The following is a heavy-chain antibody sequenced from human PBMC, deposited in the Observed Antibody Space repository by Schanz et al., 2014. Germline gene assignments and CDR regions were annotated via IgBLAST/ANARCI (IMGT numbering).Heavy chain of an antibody. D-gene: IGHD2-15*01. J-gene: IGHJ5*02. CDR2: ISASGGTT. Sequence: EVQLLESGGGLVQPGGSLRLSCAASGFTFSAYAMTWVRQIPGKGLEWGSAISASGGTTYYADSVKGRFTISRDNTKNRLYPQMNSLRAEDTAGYYCAKTQREYCNYDNCPNWFDAWGQGTLVTASS. CDR3: AKTQREYCNYDNCPNWFDA. V-gene: IGHV3-23*01. CDR1: GFTFSAYA.